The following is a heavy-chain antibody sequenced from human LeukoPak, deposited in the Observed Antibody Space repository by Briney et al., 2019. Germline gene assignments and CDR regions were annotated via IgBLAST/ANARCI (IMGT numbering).Heavy chain of an antibody. CDR3: AREVSEGFDF. CDR1: EFTFNDYW. J-gene: IGHJ4*02. Sequence: GGSLRLSCVASEFTFNDYWMGWVRQAPGKGLEWLAKINQEGGAKFLVDSMKDRFTVSRDNGKNSLYLQMNSLTAEDTAVYYCAREVSEGFDFWGQGTLVTVSS. D-gene: IGHD3-22*01. V-gene: IGHV3-7*03. CDR2: INQEGGAK.